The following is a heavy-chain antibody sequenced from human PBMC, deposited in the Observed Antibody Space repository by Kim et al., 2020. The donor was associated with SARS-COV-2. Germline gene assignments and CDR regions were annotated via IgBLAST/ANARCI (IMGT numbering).Heavy chain of an antibody. D-gene: IGHD3-9*01. CDR1: GYTFTSYA. CDR3: ARSQGSDQLRYFDWLISAFTADAFDI. CDR2: INTNTGNP. Sequence: ASVKVSCKASGYTFTSYAMNWVRQAPGQGLEWMGWINTNTGNPTYAQGFTGRFVFSLDTSVSTAYLQISSLKAEDTAVYYCARSQGSDQLRYFDWLISAFTADAFDIWGQGTMVTVSS. J-gene: IGHJ3*02. V-gene: IGHV7-4-1*02.